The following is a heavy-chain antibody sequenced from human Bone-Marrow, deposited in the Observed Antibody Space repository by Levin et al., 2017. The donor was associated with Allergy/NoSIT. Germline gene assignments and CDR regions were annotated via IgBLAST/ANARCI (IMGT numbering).Heavy chain of an antibody. CDR2: ISYDGSSK. D-gene: IGHD3-3*01. CDR1: GFTFSSYT. J-gene: IGHJ4*02. CDR3: SIDKEYYDFWTGYYPNYFDY. Sequence: GGSLRLSCAASGFTFSSYTMHWVRQAPGRGLEWVAIISYDGSSKYYADSVQGRFTMSRDNSKNTLYLQMNRLKPEDTAVYYCSIDKEYYDFWTGYYPNYFDYWGPGTLVTVSS. V-gene: IGHV3-30-3*01.